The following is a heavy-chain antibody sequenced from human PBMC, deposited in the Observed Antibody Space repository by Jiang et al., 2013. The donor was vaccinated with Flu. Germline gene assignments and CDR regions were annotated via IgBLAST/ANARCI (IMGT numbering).Heavy chain of an antibody. J-gene: IGHJ4*02. CDR3: AREVYDSSGLQRGPIHDY. D-gene: IGHD3-22*01. CDR2: IYHSGST. CDR1: GGSISSSNW. Sequence: PGLVKPSGTLSLTCAVSGGSISSSNWWSWVRQPPGKGLEWIGEIYHSGSTNYNPSLKSRVTISVDKSKNQFSLKLSSVTAADTAVYYCAREVYDSSGLQRGPIHDYWGQGTLVTVSS. V-gene: IGHV4-4*02.